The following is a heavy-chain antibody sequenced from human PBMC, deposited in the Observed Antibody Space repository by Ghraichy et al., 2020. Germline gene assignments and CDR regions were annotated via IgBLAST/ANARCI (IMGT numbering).Heavy chain of an antibody. J-gene: IGHJ6*03. CDR3: ARVTDEPYSYYMDV. CDR1: GFTFSSYW. Sequence: GGSLRLSCAASGFTFSSYWMSWVRQAPGEGLEWVANIKQDGSEKYYVDSVKGRFTISRDNAKNSLYLHLRGLRAGDTAVYYCARVTDEPYSYYMDVWGKGTPVSVS. V-gene: IGHV3-7*01. CDR2: IKQDGSEK.